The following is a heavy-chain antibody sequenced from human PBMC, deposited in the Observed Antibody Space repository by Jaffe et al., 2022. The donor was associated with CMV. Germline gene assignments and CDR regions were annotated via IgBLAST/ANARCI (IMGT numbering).Heavy chain of an antibody. Sequence: QVQLQESGPGLVKPSETLSLTCTVSGGSISSYYWSWIRQPPGKGLEWIGYIYYSGSTNYNPSLKSRVTISVDTSKNQFSLKLSSVTAADTAVYYCARDQPFDYYDSSGYSDDAFDIWGQGTMVTVSS. J-gene: IGHJ3*02. D-gene: IGHD3-22*01. V-gene: IGHV4-59*01. CDR2: IYYSGST. CDR3: ARDQPFDYYDSSGYSDDAFDI. CDR1: GGSISSYY.